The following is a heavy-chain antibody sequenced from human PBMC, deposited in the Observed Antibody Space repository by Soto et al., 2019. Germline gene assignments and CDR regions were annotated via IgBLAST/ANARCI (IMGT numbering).Heavy chain of an antibody. D-gene: IGHD2-2*01. CDR2: ISGSGGSP. J-gene: IGHJ4*02. CDR3: AKARCSTTNCYVPDY. CDR1: GFTFSTYT. Sequence: EVQLLESGGGLVQPGGSLRLSCVASGFTFSTYTMSWVRQAPGKGLEWVSVISGSGGSPSYADSVQGRFSISRDNPKNTLYLQMTSLRGEDTAMYYCAKARCSTTNCYVPDYWGQGPLVTVSS. V-gene: IGHV3-23*01.